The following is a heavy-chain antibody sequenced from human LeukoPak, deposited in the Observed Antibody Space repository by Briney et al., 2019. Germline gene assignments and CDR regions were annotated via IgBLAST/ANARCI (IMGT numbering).Heavy chain of an antibody. V-gene: IGHV4-39*01. CDR2: IYYSGST. CDR3: ARLRGGWYFEENYFQH. Sequence: PSETLSLTCTVSGGSISSSSYYWGWIRQPPGKGLEWIGSIYYSGSTYYNPSPKSRVTISVDTSKNQFSLKLSSVTAADTAVYYCARLRGGWYFEENYFQHWGQGTLVTVSS. CDR1: GGSISSSSYY. J-gene: IGHJ1*01. D-gene: IGHD6-19*01.